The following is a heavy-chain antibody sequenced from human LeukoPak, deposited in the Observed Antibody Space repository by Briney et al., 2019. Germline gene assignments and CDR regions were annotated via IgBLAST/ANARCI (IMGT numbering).Heavy chain of an antibody. J-gene: IGHJ4*02. V-gene: IGHV3-7*01. D-gene: IGHD3-10*01. CDR2: VKEDVNEK. Sequence: GGSLRLSCAASRFIFNSYWMSWVRQAPGKGPEWVASVKEDVNEKYYVDSVKGRFTISRDNAKNSLYLQMNSLRVKDTAVYYCARGPPYGSRSDYFDYWGQGTLVTVSS. CDR3: ARGPPYGSRSDYFDY. CDR1: RFIFNSYW.